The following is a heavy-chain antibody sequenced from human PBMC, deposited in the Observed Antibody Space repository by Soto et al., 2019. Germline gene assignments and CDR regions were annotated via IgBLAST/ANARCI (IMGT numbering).Heavy chain of an antibody. D-gene: IGHD6-25*01. CDR3: AGDPSGYGGGFDP. CDR1: GGSISGYY. J-gene: IGHJ5*02. CDR2: IYYSGST. Sequence: QVQLQESGPGLVKPSETLSLTCTVSGGSISGYYWSWIRQPPGKGLEWIGYIYYSGSTNYNPSLKCRVTISVDTPKNQFALTLSPVTAAETAVYYCAGDPSGYGGGFDPWGQGTLVTVSS. V-gene: IGHV4-59*01.